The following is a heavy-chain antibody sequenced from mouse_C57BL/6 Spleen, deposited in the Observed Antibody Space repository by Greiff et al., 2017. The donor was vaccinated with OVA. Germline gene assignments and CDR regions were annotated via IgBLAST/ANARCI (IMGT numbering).Heavy chain of an antibody. D-gene: IGHD1-1*01. Sequence: EVKLQESGAELVRPGASVKLSCTASGFNIKDYYMHWVKQRPEQGLEWIGRIDPEDGDTEYAPKFPGKATMTADTSSNTAYLQRSSLTSEDTAVYYGTAGRGATGGSMDYWGQGTSVTVSS. CDR3: TAGRGATGGSMDY. CDR1: GFNIKDYY. CDR2: IDPEDGDT. J-gene: IGHJ4*01. V-gene: IGHV14-1*01.